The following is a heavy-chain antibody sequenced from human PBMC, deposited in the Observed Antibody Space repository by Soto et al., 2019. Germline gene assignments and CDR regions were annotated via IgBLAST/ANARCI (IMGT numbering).Heavy chain of an antibody. J-gene: IGHJ4*02. CDR2: IDPGGSQV. CDR1: GLSFGSSW. D-gene: IGHD7-27*01. V-gene: IGHV3-7*01. CDR3: ARDPAWGSLDY. Sequence: GGSLRLSCEVSGLSFGSSWMSWVRQAPGKGLEWVADIDPGGSQVVYVASVMGRFTVSRDNAKKSVFLQMNSLRVEDTAFYYYARDPAWGSLDYWGLGTLVTVSS.